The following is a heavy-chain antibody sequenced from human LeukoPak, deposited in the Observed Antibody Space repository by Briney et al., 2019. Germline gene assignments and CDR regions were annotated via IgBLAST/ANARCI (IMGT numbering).Heavy chain of an antibody. CDR2: MSGSGDST. J-gene: IGHJ4*02. CDR3: VKDPYADYGDYI. CDR1: GFTFSSSA. D-gene: IGHD4-17*01. Sequence: GGSLRLSCAASGFTFSSSAMSWVRQARGKWLEWVSHMSGSGDSTYYADSVKGRFTISRDNSKNTLYLQMNSLRAEDTAVFYCVKDPYADYGDYIWGQGTLVTVSS. V-gene: IGHV3-23*01.